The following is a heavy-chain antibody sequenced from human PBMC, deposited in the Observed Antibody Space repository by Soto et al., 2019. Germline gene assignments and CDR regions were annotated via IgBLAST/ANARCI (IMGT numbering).Heavy chain of an antibody. CDR3: AKDRLAGNVDY. J-gene: IGHJ4*02. Sequence: EVQLLDSGGGLVQPGGSLGLSCAASGFTFNNYAMNWVRQAPGMGLEWVATISNTGGGTYYADSVEGRFTISRDNSKNTLYLQMSSLRVDDTAVYYCAKDRLAGNVDYWGQGTQVTVSS. CDR2: ISNTGGGT. V-gene: IGHV3-23*01. CDR1: GFTFNNYA. D-gene: IGHD2-8*01.